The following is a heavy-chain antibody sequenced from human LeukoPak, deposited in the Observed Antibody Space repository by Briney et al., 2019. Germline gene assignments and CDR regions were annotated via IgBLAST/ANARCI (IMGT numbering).Heavy chain of an antibody. CDR2: ISSSGSYI. CDR3: ARDLGYSSGWRNNYYFDY. CDR1: GFTFSSYS. Sequence: PGGSLRLSCAASGFTFSSYSMNWVRQAPGKGLEWISSISSSGSYIYYADSVKGRFTISRDNAKNSLYLQMNSLRAEDTAVYYCARDLGYSSGWRNNYYFDYWGQGTLVTVSS. J-gene: IGHJ4*02. V-gene: IGHV3-21*01. D-gene: IGHD6-19*01.